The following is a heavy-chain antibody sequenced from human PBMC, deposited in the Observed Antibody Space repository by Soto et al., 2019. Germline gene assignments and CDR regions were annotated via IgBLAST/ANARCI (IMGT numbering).Heavy chain of an antibody. CDR2: IIPIFGTA. CDR1: GGTFSSYA. Sequence: SVKVSCKASGGTFSSYAIIWVRQAPGQGLEWMGGIIPIFGTANYAQKFQGRVTITADESTSTAYMELSSLRSEDTAVYYCASWYYGSGSALRDYWGQGTLVTVSS. J-gene: IGHJ4*02. CDR3: ASWYYGSGSALRDY. V-gene: IGHV1-69*13. D-gene: IGHD3-10*01.